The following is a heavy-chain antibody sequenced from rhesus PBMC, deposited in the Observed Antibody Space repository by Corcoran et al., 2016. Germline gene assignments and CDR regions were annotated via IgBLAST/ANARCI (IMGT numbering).Heavy chain of an antibody. J-gene: IGHJ4*01. CDR3: AKIPSSANYYDSGYYTVDY. CDR2: ISNVVGST. Sequence: EVQLVESGGGLVQPGGSLRLSCAASGFTFSSYGMSWVRQAPGKGLEWVSYISNVVGSTYYADAVTGRFTISRDNSKNTLSLQMNSLRAEDTAVYYCAKIPSSANYYDSGYYTVDYWGQGVLVTVSS. CDR1: GFTFSSYG. V-gene: IGHV3S5*01. D-gene: IGHD3-28*01.